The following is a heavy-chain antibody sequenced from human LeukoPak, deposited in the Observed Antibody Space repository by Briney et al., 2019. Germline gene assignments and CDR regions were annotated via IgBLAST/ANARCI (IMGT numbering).Heavy chain of an antibody. CDR1: GGSISSYY. Sequence: SETLSLTCTVSGGSISSYYWSWIRQPPGKGLEWIGYIYCSGSTNYNPSLKSRVTISVDTSKNQFSLKLSSATAADTAVYYCAREGYGYRDYYYYYMDVWGKGTTVTVSS. J-gene: IGHJ6*03. CDR3: AREGYGYRDYYYYYMDV. CDR2: IYCSGST. D-gene: IGHD5-18*01. V-gene: IGHV4-59*01.